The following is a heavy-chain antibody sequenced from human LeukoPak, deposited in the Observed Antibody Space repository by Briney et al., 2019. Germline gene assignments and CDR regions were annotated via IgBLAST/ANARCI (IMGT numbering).Heavy chain of an antibody. CDR1: GGSISSGGYY. CDR2: IYYSGTT. V-gene: IGHV4-31*03. J-gene: IGHJ6*02. Sequence: SQTLSLTCTVSGGSISSGGYYWSWIRQHPGKGLEWIGYIYYSGTTYYNPSLKSRVTTSMDTSKNQFSLKLSSVTAEDTAVYYCARGGYYCYYGMDVWGQGTTVTVSS. CDR3: ARGGYYCYYGMDV.